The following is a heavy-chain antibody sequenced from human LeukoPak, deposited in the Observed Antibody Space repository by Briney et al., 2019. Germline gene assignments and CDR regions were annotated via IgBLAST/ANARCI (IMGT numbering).Heavy chain of an antibody. CDR1: GFTFSTYA. D-gene: IGHD5-18*01. CDR3: ARVDTVMAYYFDL. Sequence: PGGSLRLSCAASGFTFSTYAMSWVRQAPGKGLEWVSSLSGSGGSTYYADSVMGRFTISRHNSRNTLYLQMNSLRAEDTAVYYCARVDTVMAYYFDLWGQGTLVTVSS. CDR2: LSGSGGST. V-gene: IGHV3-23*01. J-gene: IGHJ4*02.